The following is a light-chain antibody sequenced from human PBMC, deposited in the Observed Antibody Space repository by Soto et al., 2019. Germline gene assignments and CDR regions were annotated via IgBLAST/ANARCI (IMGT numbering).Light chain of an antibody. V-gene: IGKV1-5*01. J-gene: IGKJ2*01. Sequence: DIQMTQSPSTLSAFVGDRVTITCRASQNIGHWLAWYQQIPGKAPKLLIFDASTLESGVPSRFSGSGSGTDFPLTISSLQPDDFATYYCQQYNPSSPYTFGQRTKLEI. CDR1: QNIGHW. CDR3: QQYNPSSPYT. CDR2: DAS.